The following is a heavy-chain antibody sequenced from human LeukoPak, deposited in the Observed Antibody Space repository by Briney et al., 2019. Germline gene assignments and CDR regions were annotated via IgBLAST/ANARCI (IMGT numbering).Heavy chain of an antibody. D-gene: IGHD3-3*01. Sequence: GGSLRLSCAASGFTFSDYYMSWIRQAPGKGLEWVSYISSSGSTIYYADSVKGRFTISRDNAKNSLYLQMNSLRAEDTAAYYCARASPLRFLEYYFDYWGQGTLVTVSS. V-gene: IGHV3-11*01. CDR1: GFTFSDYY. CDR3: ARASPLRFLEYYFDY. J-gene: IGHJ4*02. CDR2: ISSSGSTI.